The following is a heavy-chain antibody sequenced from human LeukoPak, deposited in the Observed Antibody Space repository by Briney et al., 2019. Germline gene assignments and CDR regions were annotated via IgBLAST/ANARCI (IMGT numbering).Heavy chain of an antibody. CDR3: ATDGMAPYDSSGTFDC. CDR2: INPNSGGR. CDR1: GYTFTGYY. Sequence: ASVKVSCKASGYTFTGYYMHWVRQAPGQGLEWMGWINPNSGGRIYAQKFQGRVTMTEDTSTDTAYMELSSLRSEDTAVYYCATDGMAPYDSSGTFDCWGQGTLVTVSS. D-gene: IGHD3-22*01. J-gene: IGHJ4*02. V-gene: IGHV1-2*02.